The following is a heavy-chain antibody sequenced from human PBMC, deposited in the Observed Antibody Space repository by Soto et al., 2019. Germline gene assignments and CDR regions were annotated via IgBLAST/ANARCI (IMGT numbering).Heavy chain of an antibody. Sequence: RQPPGKGLEWIGYIYYSGSTNYNPSLKSRVTISVDTSKNQFSLKLNSVTAADTAVFFCGRDARRDFHAYWGQRSL. CDR3: GRDARRDFHAY. D-gene: IGHD3-9*01. J-gene: IGHJ4*02. V-gene: IGHV4-59*01. CDR2: IYYSGST.